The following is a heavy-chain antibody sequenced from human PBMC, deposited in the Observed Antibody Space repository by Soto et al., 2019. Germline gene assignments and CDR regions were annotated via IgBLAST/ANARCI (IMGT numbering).Heavy chain of an antibody. CDR2: ISASGGRT. J-gene: IGHJ4*02. Sequence: EVQLLESGGGPVQPGGSLRLSCAASGFTFSSSAMSWVRQAPGKGLEWVSAISASGGRTYYADSVKGRFTISRDNSKNALSLQMNSLRAEDTAIYYCAKDSGSYFTADYWGQGTLVTVSS. V-gene: IGHV3-23*01. CDR1: GFTFSSSA. CDR3: AKDSGSYFTADY. D-gene: IGHD1-26*01.